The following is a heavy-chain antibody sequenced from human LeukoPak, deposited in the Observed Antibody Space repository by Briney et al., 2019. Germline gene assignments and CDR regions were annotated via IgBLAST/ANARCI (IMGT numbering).Heavy chain of an antibody. Sequence: SETLSLTCTVSGGSISSYYWSWIRQPPGKGLEWIGYIYYSGSTNYNPSLKSRVTISVDTSKNQFSLKLSSVTAADTAVYYCARFGDRFGELLTSGYYYYGMDVWGQGTTVTVSS. CDR2: IYYSGST. D-gene: IGHD3-10*01. V-gene: IGHV4-59*12. CDR3: ARFGDRFGELLTSGYYYYGMDV. CDR1: GGSISSYY. J-gene: IGHJ6*02.